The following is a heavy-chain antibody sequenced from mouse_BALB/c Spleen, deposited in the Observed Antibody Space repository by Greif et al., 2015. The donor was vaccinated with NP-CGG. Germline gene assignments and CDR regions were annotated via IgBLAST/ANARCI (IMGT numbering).Heavy chain of an antibody. CDR3: ARGDGNDWNFDV. CDR2: IYPGDGDT. Sequence: VQLQESGAELVRPGSSVKISCKASGYAFSSYWMNWVKQRPGQGLEWIGQIYPGDGDTNYNGKFKGKATLTADKSPSAAYMQLSSITSEDSAVYFCARGDGNDWNFDVWGAGTAVTVSS. CDR1: GYAFSSYW. V-gene: IGHV1-80*01. J-gene: IGHJ1*01. D-gene: IGHD2-1*01.